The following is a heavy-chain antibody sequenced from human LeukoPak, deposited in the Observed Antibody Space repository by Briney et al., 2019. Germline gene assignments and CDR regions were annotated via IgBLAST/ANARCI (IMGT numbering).Heavy chain of an antibody. CDR2: IRYDGSNK. CDR3: AKGRGSFGEYTDY. CDR1: GFTFSSYG. J-gene: IGHJ4*02. V-gene: IGHV3-30*02. D-gene: IGHD3-10*01. Sequence: GGSLRLSCAASGFTFSSYGMHWVRQAPGKGQEWVAFIRYDGSNKYYADSVKGRFTISRDNSKNTLYLQMNSLRAEDTAVYYCAKGRGSFGEYTDYWGQGTLVTVSS.